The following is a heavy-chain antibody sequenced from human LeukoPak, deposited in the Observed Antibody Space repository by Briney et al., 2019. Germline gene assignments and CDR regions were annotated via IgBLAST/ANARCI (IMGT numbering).Heavy chain of an antibody. CDR2: IYYSAYP. D-gene: IGHD3-3*01. Sequence: SQTLSLTCTVSGGSISSTTNYWSWIRQHPGKGLEWIGYIYYSAYPNYNPSLKSRLTISVDTSKNQFSLKLNSVTAADTAMYYCQSRFLEWLLDYWGQGTLVTVSS. J-gene: IGHJ4*02. CDR1: GGSISSTTNY. CDR3: QSRFLEWLLDY. V-gene: IGHV4-31*08.